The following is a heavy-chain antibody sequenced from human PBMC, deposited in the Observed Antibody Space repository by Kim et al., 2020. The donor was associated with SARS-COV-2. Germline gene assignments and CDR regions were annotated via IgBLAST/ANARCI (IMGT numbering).Heavy chain of an antibody. J-gene: IGHJ1*01. Sequence: GGSLRLSCVASGFSVSTNSMGWVRQAPGKGLEWVSVLFRQGTTDYADSVRGRFTISRDNSLYLQMNSLKAEDTAVYYCAGWTSSSWVDYWGQGTLVTVSS. CDR1: GFSVSTNS. V-gene: IGHV3-53*01. CDR3: AGWTSSSWVDY. D-gene: IGHD6-6*01. CDR2: LFRQGTT.